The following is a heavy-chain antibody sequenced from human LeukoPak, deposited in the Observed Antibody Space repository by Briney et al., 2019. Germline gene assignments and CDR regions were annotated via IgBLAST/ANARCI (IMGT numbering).Heavy chain of an antibody. J-gene: IGHJ6*04. CDR1: GFTFSSYG. CDR2: IWYDGSNK. Sequence: PGRSLRLSCAASGFTFSSYGMHWVRQAPGKGQDWVAVIWYDGSNKYYADSVKGRFTISRDNSKNTLYLQMNSLRAEDTAMYYCARDAFRRAGMDVWAKGTTVTVSS. V-gene: IGHV3-33*01. CDR3: ARDAFRRAGMDV. D-gene: IGHD3-10*01.